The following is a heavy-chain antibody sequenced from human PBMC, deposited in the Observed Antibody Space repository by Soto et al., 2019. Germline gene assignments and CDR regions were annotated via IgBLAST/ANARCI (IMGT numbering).Heavy chain of an antibody. D-gene: IGHD5-12*01. CDR2: ISWNSGSI. J-gene: IGHJ4*02. V-gene: IGHV3-9*01. CDR3: AKIPWGGYDSGNY. CDR1: GFTFDDYA. Sequence: GGSLRLSCAASGFTFDDYAMHWVRQAPGKGLEWVSGISWNSGSIGYADSVKGRFTISRDNAKNSLYLQMNSLRAEDTALYYCAKIPWGGYDSGNYWGQGTLVTVSS.